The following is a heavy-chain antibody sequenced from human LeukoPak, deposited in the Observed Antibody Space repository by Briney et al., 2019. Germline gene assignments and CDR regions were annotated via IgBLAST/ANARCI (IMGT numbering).Heavy chain of an antibody. CDR2: ISAYNGNT. V-gene: IGHV1-18*04. CDR1: GYTFTGYY. D-gene: IGHD2-2*01. Sequence: GASVKVSCKASGYTFTGYYMHWVRQAPGQGLEWMGWISAYNGNTNYAQKLQGRVTMTTDTSTSTAYMELRSLRSDDTAVYYCARADVVPAAIRWFDPWGQGTLVTVSS. J-gene: IGHJ5*01. CDR3: ARADVVPAAIRWFDP.